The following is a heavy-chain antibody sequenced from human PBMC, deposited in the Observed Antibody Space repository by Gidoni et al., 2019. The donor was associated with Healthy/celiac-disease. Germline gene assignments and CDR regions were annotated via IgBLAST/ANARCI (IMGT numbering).Heavy chain of an antibody. CDR3: ARDGVGDILTGYTD. J-gene: IGHJ4*02. Sequence: QVQLQESGPGLVKPSETLSLTCTASGGSISSYYWSWIRQPPGKGLEWIGYIYYSGSTNYNPSLKSRVTISVDTSKNQFSLKLSSVTAADTAVYYCARDGVGDILTGYTDWGQGTLVTVSS. CDR2: IYYSGST. CDR1: GGSISSYY. D-gene: IGHD3-9*01. V-gene: IGHV4-59*01.